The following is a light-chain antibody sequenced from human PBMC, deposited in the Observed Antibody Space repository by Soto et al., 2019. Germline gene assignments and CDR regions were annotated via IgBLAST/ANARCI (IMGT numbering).Light chain of an antibody. Sequence: QSVLTQPASLSGSPGQSITVSCTGTSSDLGGYNYVSWYQHHPGKAPKLMIYEVSNRPSGVSNRFSGSKSGNTASLTISGLQAEDEADYYCSSYTSSDTLVFGTGTKVTVL. CDR3: SSYTSSDTLV. CDR2: EVS. J-gene: IGLJ1*01. CDR1: SSDLGGYNY. V-gene: IGLV2-14*01.